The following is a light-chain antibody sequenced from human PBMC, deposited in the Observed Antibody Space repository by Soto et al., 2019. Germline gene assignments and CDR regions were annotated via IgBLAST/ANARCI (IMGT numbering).Light chain of an antibody. CDR3: CSYGGDRI. Sequence: QSALTQPASVSGSPGQSIAISCTGTSSNVGGYNFVSWYQQHPGKAAKLLIYEVNKRPSGVSNRFSGSKSDNTASLTISGLQAEDEADYYCCSYGGDRIFGCGTTLTVL. CDR2: EVN. V-gene: IGLV2-23*02. CDR1: SSNVGGYNF. J-gene: IGLJ2*01.